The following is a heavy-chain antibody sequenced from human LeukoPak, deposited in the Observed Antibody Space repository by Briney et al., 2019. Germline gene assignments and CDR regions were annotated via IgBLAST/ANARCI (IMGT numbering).Heavy chain of an antibody. D-gene: IGHD6-13*01. V-gene: IGHV3-21*01. CDR1: GFTFSSYS. CDR3: ARDRVAAAGRGIDY. J-gene: IGHJ4*02. CDR2: ISSSSYI. Sequence: PGGSLRLSCAASGFTFSSYSMNWVRQAPGKGLEWVSSISSSSYIYYADSVKGRFTISRDNAKNSLYLQMNSLRAEDTAVYYCARDRVAAAGRGIDYWGQGTLVTVSS.